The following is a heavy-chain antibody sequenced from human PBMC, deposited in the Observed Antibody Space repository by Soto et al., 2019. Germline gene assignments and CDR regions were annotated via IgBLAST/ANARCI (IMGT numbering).Heavy chain of an antibody. D-gene: IGHD2-15*01. V-gene: IGHV4-59*01. CDR1: GGSISSYY. CDR3: ARGGYCSGGSCYSRFDY. Sequence: PSETLSLTCTVSGGSISSYYWSWIRQPPGKGLEWIGYIYYSGSTNYSPSLKSRVTISVDTSKNQFSLKLSSVTAADTAVYYCARGGYCSGGSCYSRFDYWGQGTLVTVSS. J-gene: IGHJ4*02. CDR2: IYYSGST.